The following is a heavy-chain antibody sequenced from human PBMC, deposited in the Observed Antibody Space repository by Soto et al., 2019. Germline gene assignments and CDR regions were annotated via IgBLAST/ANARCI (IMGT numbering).Heavy chain of an antibody. Sequence: GGSLRLSCAASGLTFSNYAMRWVRPTPGKGLEWVAVIWYDGSNKYYADSVKGRFTISRDNSKNTPYLQMNSLRAEDTAVYYSARTPTRISMVLGVRRTYYYGMDVWGQGTTVTVSS. CDR1: GLTFSNYA. V-gene: IGHV3-33*08. J-gene: IGHJ6*02. D-gene: IGHD3-10*01. CDR3: ARTPTRISMVLGVRRTYYYGMDV. CDR2: IWYDGSNK.